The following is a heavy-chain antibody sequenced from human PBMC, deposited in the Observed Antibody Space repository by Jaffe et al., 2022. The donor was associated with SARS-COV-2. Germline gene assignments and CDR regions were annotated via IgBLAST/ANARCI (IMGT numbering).Heavy chain of an antibody. CDR3: AREGRWERDNWFDP. CDR2: IYYSGTT. CDR1: GGSLSSGNYY. V-gene: IGHV4-61*01. D-gene: IGHD1-26*01. J-gene: IGHJ5*02. Sequence: QVQLQESGPGLVKPSETLSLTCTVSGGSLSSGNYYWSWIRQPPGKGLEWIGYIYYSGTTNYNPSLKSRVTISVDTSKNQFSLKLSSVTAADTAVYYCAREGRWERDNWFDPWGQGTLVTVSS.